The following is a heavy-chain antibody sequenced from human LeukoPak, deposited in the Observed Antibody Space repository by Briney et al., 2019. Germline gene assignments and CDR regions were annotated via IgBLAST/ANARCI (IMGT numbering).Heavy chain of an antibody. J-gene: IGHJ4*02. CDR2: INPNSGGT. Sequence: ASVKVSCKASGYTFTGYYMHWVRQAPGQGLEWMGRINPNSGGTNYAQKFQGRVTMTRDTSINTAYMEPSRLRSDDTAVYYCARVGYYDSSGFYDFWGQGTLVTVSS. V-gene: IGHV1-2*06. CDR1: GYTFTGYY. D-gene: IGHD3-22*01. CDR3: ARVGYYDSSGFYDF.